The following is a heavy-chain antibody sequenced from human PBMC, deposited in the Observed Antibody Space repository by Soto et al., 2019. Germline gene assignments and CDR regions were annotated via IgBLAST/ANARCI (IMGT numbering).Heavy chain of an antibody. D-gene: IGHD6-13*01. CDR1: GYTFTSYY. CDR2: INPSGGST. Sequence: ASVKVSCKASGYTFTSYYMHWVRQAPGQGLEWMGIINPSGGSTSYAQKFQGRVTMTRDTSTSTVYMELSSLRSEDTAVYYCAREEAQLDYYYGMDVWGQGTTVTVSS. V-gene: IGHV1-46*01. J-gene: IGHJ6*02. CDR3: AREEAQLDYYYGMDV.